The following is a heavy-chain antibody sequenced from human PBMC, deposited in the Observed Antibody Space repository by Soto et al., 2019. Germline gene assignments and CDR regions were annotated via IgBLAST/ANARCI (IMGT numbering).Heavy chain of an antibody. Sequence: GGSLRLSCTASGFTFNRYAMHWVRQAPGKGLEWVAVIAADGKDKHHADSVKDRFSISRDNSKNSLYLQMNSLRAEDAAVYYCARDTDTAAAYYFDFWGQGALVTVSS. J-gene: IGHJ4*02. D-gene: IGHD6-13*01. CDR3: ARDTDTAAAYYFDF. V-gene: IGHV3-30*04. CDR1: GFTFNRYA. CDR2: IAADGKDK.